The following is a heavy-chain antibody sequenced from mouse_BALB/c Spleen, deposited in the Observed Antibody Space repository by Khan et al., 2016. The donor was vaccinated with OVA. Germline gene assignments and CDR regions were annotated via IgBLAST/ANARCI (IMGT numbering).Heavy chain of an antibody. D-gene: IGHD2-4*01. CDR1: GFSLTSYG. CDR2: IWSDGKT. V-gene: IGHV2-6*02. J-gene: IGHJ4*01. Sequence: VQLVESGPGLVAPSQSLSITCTVSGFSLTSYGVHWVRQPPGKGLEWLVVIWSDGKTTYNSTLKSRLSISKDNSKSQVFLKRNSLQNDDTAMYYCAGNTHMITTVMDYWGQGTSVTVSS. CDR3: AGNTHMITTVMDY.